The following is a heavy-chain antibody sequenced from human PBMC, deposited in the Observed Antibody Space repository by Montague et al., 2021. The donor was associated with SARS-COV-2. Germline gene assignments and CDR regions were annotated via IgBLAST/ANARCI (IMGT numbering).Heavy chain of an antibody. V-gene: IGHV4-34*01. J-gene: IGHJ6*03. D-gene: IGHD3-10*01. Sequence: ETLSLTCAVHGTSFSGYYWDWIRQPPGKGLEWIGEINHGGSTKYCPSLKSRLTISADTSKNQFSLKLTSVAAADTAVYYCARLRDGVVPSPILGVGPYYSYYYMDVWGRGTTVTVSS. CDR2: INHGGST. CDR1: GTSFSGYY. CDR3: ARLRDGVVPSPILGVGPYYSYYYMDV.